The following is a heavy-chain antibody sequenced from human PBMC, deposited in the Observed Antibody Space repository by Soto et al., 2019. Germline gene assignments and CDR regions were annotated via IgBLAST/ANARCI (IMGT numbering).Heavy chain of an antibody. J-gene: IGHJ4*02. CDR1: GGSISSYY. V-gene: IGHV4-59*01. CDR3: ARGQLLDHGDYDVPHFDY. D-gene: IGHD4-17*01. CDR2: IYYSGST. Sequence: PSETLSLTCTVSGGSISSYYWSWIRQPPGKGLEWIGYIYYSGSTNYNPSLKSRVTISVDTSKNQFSLKLSSVTAADTAVYYCARGQLLDHGDYDVPHFDYWGQGTLVTVYS.